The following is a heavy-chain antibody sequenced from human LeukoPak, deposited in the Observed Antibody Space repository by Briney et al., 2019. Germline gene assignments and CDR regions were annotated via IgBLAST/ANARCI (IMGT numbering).Heavy chain of an antibody. CDR2: IWYDGSNK. D-gene: IGHD3-22*01. CDR1: GFTFSSYG. J-gene: IGHJ4*02. Sequence: GRSLRLSCAASGFTFSSYGMHWVRQAPGKGLEWVADIWYDGSNKYYADSVKGRFTISRDNSKNTLYLQMNSLRAEDTAVYYCARDHVDYYDSSGLPGYWGQGTLVTVSS. V-gene: IGHV3-33*01. CDR3: ARDHVDYYDSSGLPGY.